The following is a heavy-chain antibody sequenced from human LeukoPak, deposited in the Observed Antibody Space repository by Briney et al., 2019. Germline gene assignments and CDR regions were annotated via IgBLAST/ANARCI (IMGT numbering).Heavy chain of an antibody. V-gene: IGHV1-69*05. CDR3: ASISSGWHGVDY. J-gene: IGHJ4*02. CDR2: IIPIFGTA. CDR1: GGTFSSYA. D-gene: IGHD6-19*01. Sequence: SVKVSCKASGGTFSSYAISRVRQAPGQGLEWMGGIIPIFGTANYAQKFQGRVTITTDESTSTAYMELSSLRSEDTAVYYCASISSGWHGVDYWGQGTLVTVSS.